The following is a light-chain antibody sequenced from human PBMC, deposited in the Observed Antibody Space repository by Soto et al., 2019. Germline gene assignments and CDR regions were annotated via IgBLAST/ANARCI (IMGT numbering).Light chain of an antibody. Sequence: QSVLTQPPSASGTPGQRVTISCSGSSSNIGSHYVSWYQHFPGTAPKLLIHRNNQRPSGVPDRFSGSKSGTSASLAISGLRSEDEADYYCAAWDGSLSGRVFGGGTQLTVL. CDR1: SSNIGSHY. CDR3: AAWDGSLSGRV. V-gene: IGLV1-47*01. CDR2: RNN. J-gene: IGLJ3*02.